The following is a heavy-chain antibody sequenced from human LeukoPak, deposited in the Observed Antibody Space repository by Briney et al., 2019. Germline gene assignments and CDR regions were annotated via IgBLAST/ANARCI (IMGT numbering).Heavy chain of an antibody. J-gene: IGHJ3*02. D-gene: IGHD6-19*01. CDR3: ARNQAVAANRGAFNI. Sequence: SETLSLTCAVSGYSISSNNWWAWIRQPPGKGLEWIGYIYYSGSTYYNPYNPSLTSRVTMSVDTSKNQFSLKLDSVTEIDTAMYYCARNQAVAANRGAFNIWGQGTMVTVSS. CDR2: IYYSGST. V-gene: IGHV4-28*01. CDR1: GYSISSNNW.